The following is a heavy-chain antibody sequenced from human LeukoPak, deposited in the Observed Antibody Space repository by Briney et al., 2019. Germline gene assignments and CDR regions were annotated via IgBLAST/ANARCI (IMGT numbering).Heavy chain of an antibody. V-gene: IGHV4-61*02. CDR3: AREGDFDCSSTSCYLGFDY. CDR2: IYTSGST. Sequence: SETLSLTCTVSGGSISSGSYYWSWIRQPAGKGLEWIGRIYTSGSTNYNPSLKSRVTISVDTSKNQFSLKLSSVTAADTAVYYCAREGDFDCSSTSCYLGFDYWGQGTLVTVSS. CDR1: GGSISSGSYY. D-gene: IGHD2-2*01. J-gene: IGHJ4*02.